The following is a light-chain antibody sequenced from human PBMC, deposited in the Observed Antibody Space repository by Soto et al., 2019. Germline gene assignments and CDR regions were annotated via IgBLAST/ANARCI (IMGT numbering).Light chain of an antibody. Sequence: QSVLTQPPSASGTPGQRVTISCSGGRSNIGRDTVNWYQQFPGTAPKLLIYTTNQRPSGVPDRFSGSKSGTSASLAISGLQSEDEADYYCAVWDDSLNGWVFGGGTKLTVL. CDR3: AVWDDSLNGWV. J-gene: IGLJ3*02. CDR1: RSNIGRDT. V-gene: IGLV1-44*01. CDR2: TTN.